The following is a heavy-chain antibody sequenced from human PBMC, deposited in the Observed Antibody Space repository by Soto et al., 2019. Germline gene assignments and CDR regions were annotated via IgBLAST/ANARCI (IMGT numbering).Heavy chain of an antibody. CDR2: ISGSGGST. V-gene: IGHV3-23*01. CDR1: GFTFSSYA. J-gene: IGHJ4*02. D-gene: IGHD2-15*01. Sequence: EVQLLESGGGLVQPGGSLRLSCAASGFTFSSYAMSWVRQAPGKGLEWVSAISGSGGSTYYADSVKGRFTISRDNSKDTLYLQMNRLRAEETAVYYCAKDGAATPLNLRYNKHDYWGQGTLVTVSS. CDR3: AKDGAATPLNLRYNKHDY.